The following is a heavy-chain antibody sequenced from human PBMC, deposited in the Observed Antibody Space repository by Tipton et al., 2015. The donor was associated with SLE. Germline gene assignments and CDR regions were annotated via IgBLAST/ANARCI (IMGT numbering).Heavy chain of an antibody. CDR1: GDSVSSNSAA. V-gene: IGHV6-1*01. J-gene: IGHJ6*02. CDR2: TYYRSKWYN. Sequence: GLVKPSQTLSLTCAISGDSVSSNSAAWNWIRQSPSRGLEWLGRTYYRSKWYNDYAVSVKSRITINPDTSKNQFSLQLNSVTPEDTAVYYCARDAILWFGGVIPPGGMDVWGQGTTVTVSS. D-gene: IGHD3-10*01. CDR3: ARDAILWFGGVIPPGGMDV.